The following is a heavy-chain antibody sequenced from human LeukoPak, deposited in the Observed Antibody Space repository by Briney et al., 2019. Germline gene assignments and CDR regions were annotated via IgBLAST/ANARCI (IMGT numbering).Heavy chain of an antibody. CDR3: GKDSTS. V-gene: IGHV4-34*01. J-gene: IGHJ3*01. Sequence: PSGTLSLSCAVSGVSFSGYYRRWVRQPPGKGLEWVGEITDSGSTNYNSSLKSRVTISVDTTKNQFSLQLNSVTAADTAVYYCGKDSTSWGQGTIVSVPS. CDR1: GVSFSGYY. CDR2: ITDSGST. D-gene: IGHD2-15*01.